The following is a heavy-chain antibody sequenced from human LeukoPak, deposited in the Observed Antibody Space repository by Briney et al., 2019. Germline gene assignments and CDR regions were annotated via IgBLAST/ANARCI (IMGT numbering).Heavy chain of an antibody. CDR2: INPSGGST. J-gene: IGHJ4*02. Sequence: ASVKVSCKTSGYILSMFWMHWVRQAPGQGLEWMGIINPSGGSTSYAQKFQGRVTMTRDMSTSTVYMELSSLRSEDTAVYYCARGLGPLMLVPAANLDYWGQGTLVTVSS. D-gene: IGHD2-2*01. V-gene: IGHV1-46*01. CDR1: GYILSMFW. CDR3: ARGLGPLMLVPAANLDY.